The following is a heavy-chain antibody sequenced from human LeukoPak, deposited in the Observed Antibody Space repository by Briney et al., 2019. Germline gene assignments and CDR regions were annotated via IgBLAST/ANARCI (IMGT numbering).Heavy chain of an antibody. CDR1: GGSLSPYY. D-gene: IGHD6-13*01. CDR3: ARLQLEAGRLWWFDP. Sequence: SETLSLTCSVSGGSLSPYYWSWIRQPPGKGLEWIGFVFYRGSTNYNPSLKSRVTISVDTSKNQFSLKVTSVTAGDTAIYYCARLQLEAGRLWWFDPLGQGTLVTVSS. J-gene: IGHJ5*02. CDR2: VFYRGST. V-gene: IGHV4-59*01.